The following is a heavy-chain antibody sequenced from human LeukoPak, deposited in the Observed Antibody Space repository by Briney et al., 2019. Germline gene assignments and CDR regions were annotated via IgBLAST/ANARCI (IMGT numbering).Heavy chain of an antibody. Sequence: SQTLSLTCTVSGGSLSSGSYYWSWIRQPAGKGLEWIGRIYTSGSTNYNPSLKSRVTISVDTSKNQFSLKLSSVTAADTAVYYCARVAKRHYYYYYMDVWGKGTTVTVSS. CDR2: IYTSGST. D-gene: IGHD2-15*01. J-gene: IGHJ6*03. CDR3: ARVAKRHYYYYYMDV. CDR1: GGSLSSGSYY. V-gene: IGHV4-61*02.